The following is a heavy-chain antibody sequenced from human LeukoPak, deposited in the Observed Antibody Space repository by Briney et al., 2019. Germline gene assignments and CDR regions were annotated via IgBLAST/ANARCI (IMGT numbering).Heavy chain of an antibody. J-gene: IGHJ4*02. V-gene: IGHV3-30-3*01. CDR3: ARDLYDILTGPGFDY. Sequence: GGSLRLSCAASGFTFSSYAMHWVRQAPGKGLEWVAVISYDGSNKYYADSVKGRFTISRDNSKNTLYLQMNSLRAEDTAVYYCARDLYDILTGPGFDYWGQGTLVTVSS. CDR2: ISYDGSNK. D-gene: IGHD3-9*01. CDR1: GFTFSSYA.